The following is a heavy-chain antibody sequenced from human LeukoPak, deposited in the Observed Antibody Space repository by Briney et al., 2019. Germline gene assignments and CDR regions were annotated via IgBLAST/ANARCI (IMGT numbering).Heavy chain of an antibody. CDR3: ARVHIVTGNYFDS. CDR2: IYTSGYT. D-gene: IGHD2-21*01. J-gene: IGHJ4*02. Sequence: PSETLSLTCNVSGDSISSYYWSWLRQPGRKALEWIGRIYTSGYTNYNPSLESRVTMSIDTSKSQFSLKLRSVTAADTAVYYCARVHIVTGNYFDSWGLGALVTVSS. CDR1: GDSISSYY. V-gene: IGHV4-4*07.